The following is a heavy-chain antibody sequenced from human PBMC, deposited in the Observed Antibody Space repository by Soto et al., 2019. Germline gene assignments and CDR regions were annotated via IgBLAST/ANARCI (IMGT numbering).Heavy chain of an antibody. J-gene: IGHJ4*02. V-gene: IGHV4-59*08. CDR3: ARLGRPCSGGSCYPNFDY. CDR2: IYYSGST. CDR1: GGSISSYY. D-gene: IGHD2-15*01. Sequence: SETLSLTCTVSGGSISSYYWSWIRQPPGKGLEWIGYIYYSGSTNYNPSLKSRVTISVDTSKNQFSLKLSSVTAADTAVYYCARLGRPCSGGSCYPNFDYWGQGTLVTVSS.